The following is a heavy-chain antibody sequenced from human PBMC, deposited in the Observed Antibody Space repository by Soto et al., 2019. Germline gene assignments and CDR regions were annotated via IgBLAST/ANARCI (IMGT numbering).Heavy chain of an antibody. V-gene: IGHV4-39*01. CDR2: IYYSGST. CDR3: ARHEESSSWPRYMDV. J-gene: IGHJ6*03. Sequence: SETLSLTCTVSGGSISSSSYYWGWIRQPPGKGLEWIGSIYYSGSTYYNPSLKSRVTISVDTSKDQFSLKLSSVTAADTAVYYCARHEESSSWPRYMDVWGKGTTVTVSS. D-gene: IGHD6-13*01. CDR1: GGSISSSSYY.